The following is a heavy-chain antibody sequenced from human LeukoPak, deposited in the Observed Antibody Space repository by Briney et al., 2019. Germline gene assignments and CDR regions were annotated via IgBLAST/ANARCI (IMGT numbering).Heavy chain of an antibody. CDR3: ASGITIFGVVRGPAY. V-gene: IGHV4-38-2*01. D-gene: IGHD3-3*01. Sequence: TSETLSLTCAVSGYSISSGYYWGWIRQPPGKGLEWIGSIYHSGSTYYNPSLKSRVTISVDTSKNQFSLKLSSVTAADTAVYYCASGITIFGVVRGPAYWGQGTLVTVSS. J-gene: IGHJ4*02. CDR2: IYHSGST. CDR1: GYSISSGYY.